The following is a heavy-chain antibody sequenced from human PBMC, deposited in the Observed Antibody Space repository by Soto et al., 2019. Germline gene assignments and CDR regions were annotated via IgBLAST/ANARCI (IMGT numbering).Heavy chain of an antibody. J-gene: IGHJ6*02. CDR2: IKSKTDGGTT. D-gene: IGHD3-10*01. Sequence: PGGSLRLSCAASGFTFSNAWMSWVRQAPGKGLEWVGRIKSKTDGGTTDYAAPVKGRFTISRDDSKNTLYLQMNSLKTEDTAVYYCRYGSGSYYNNYYYYGMDVWGQGTTVTVSS. CDR3: RYGSGSYYNNYYYYGMDV. V-gene: IGHV3-15*01. CDR1: GFTFSNAW.